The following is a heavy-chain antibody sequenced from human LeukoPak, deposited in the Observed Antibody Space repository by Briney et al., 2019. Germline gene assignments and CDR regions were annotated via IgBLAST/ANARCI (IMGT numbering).Heavy chain of an antibody. D-gene: IGHD1-1*01. CDR2: IYYSGST. J-gene: IGHJ6*02. Sequence: SETLSLTCTVSGGSISSGGYYWSWIRQHPGKGLEWIGYIYYSGSTYYSPSLKSRVTISVDTSKNQFSLKLSSVTAADTAVYYCASDGGLERPFGMDVWGQGTTVTVSS. CDR3: ASDGGLERPFGMDV. V-gene: IGHV4-31*03. CDR1: GGSISSGGYY.